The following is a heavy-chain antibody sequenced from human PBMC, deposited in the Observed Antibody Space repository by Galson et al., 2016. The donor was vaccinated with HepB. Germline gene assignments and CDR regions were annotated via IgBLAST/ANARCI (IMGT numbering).Heavy chain of an antibody. CDR1: GFTFSNYE. V-gene: IGHV3-48*03. J-gene: IGHJ6*02. Sequence: SLRLSCAASGFTFSNYEMNWVRQAPGKGLEWLSYISSSGSRIYHADSVKGRFTISRDNAKSSLYLQMNSLRAEDTAVYYCARETEDFYYGMDVWGQGTTVTVSS. CDR2: ISSSGSRI. CDR3: ARETEDFYYGMDV.